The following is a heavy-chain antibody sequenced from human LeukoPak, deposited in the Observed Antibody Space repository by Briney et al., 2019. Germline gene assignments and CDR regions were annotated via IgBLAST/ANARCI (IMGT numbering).Heavy chain of an antibody. V-gene: IGHV1-8*01. D-gene: IGHD2-2*02. J-gene: IGHJ6*03. Sequence: GASVKVSCKASGYTFTSYDINWVRQATGQGPEWMGWMNPNSGNTGYAQKFQGRVTMTRNTSINTACMELSSLRSEDTAVYYCARRKMDIVVVPAAISGTAKSRPIMDVWGKGTTVTVSS. CDR1: GYTFTSYD. CDR3: ARRKMDIVVVPAAISGTAKSRPIMDV. CDR2: MNPNSGNT.